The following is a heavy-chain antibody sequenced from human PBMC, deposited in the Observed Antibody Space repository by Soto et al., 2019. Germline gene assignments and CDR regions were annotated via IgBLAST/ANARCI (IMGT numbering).Heavy chain of an antibody. J-gene: IGHJ5*02. CDR1: GYTFTNFG. D-gene: IGHD3-16*02. CDR3: ARDHLITFGGVIVIPGSYNWFDP. CDR2: ISAYNGNT. Sequence: ASVKVSCKASGYTFTNFGISWVRQAPGQGLEWMGWISAYNGNTNYAQKFQGRVTITRDTSASTAYMELSSLRSEDTAVYYCARDHLITFGGVIVIPGSYNWFDPWGQGTLVTVS. V-gene: IGHV1-18*01.